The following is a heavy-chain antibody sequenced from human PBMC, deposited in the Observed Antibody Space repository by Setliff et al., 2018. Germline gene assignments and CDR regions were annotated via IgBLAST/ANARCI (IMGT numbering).Heavy chain of an antibody. J-gene: IGHJ4*02. CDR2: IIPIFGTA. D-gene: IGHD1-26*01. CDR1: GGTFSSYA. V-gene: IGHV1-69*13. CDR3: ARGPSWQGGAYYFDF. Sequence: SVKVSCKASGGTFSSYAISWVRQAPGQGLGWMGGIIPIFGTANYAQKFQGRVTITADESTSTAYMELSSLRSEDTAVYYCARGPSWQGGAYYFDFWGQGTLVTVSS.